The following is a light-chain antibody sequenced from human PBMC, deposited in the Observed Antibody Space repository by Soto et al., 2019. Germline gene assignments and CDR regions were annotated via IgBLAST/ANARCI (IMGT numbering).Light chain of an antibody. J-gene: IGKJ2*01. Sequence: EIVLTQSPGPLSLSPGERATLSCRASQSVSSRFLAWYQQKPGQAPRLLIYGASSRATGIPDRFSGSGSGTDFTLTINRLEPEDFAVYYCQQYDNSPLYTFGQGTKLEIK. CDR3: QQYDNSPLYT. CDR2: GAS. V-gene: IGKV3-20*01. CDR1: QSVSSRF.